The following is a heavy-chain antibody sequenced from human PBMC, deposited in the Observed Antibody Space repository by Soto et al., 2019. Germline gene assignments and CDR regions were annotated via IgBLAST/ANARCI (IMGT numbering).Heavy chain of an antibody. Sequence: QVQVVQSGAEVKKPGASVKVSCKTSGYTFSNFGINWVRQAPGQGLEWMGWINVYNGNTNYAQKLKGRVIMTTDTSTSPAYMELKSLIAEDTAMYDCASGPHRTYSGYWGQGTLVTVSS. CDR2: INVYNGNT. CDR3: ASGPHRTYSGY. V-gene: IGHV1-18*01. J-gene: IGHJ4*02. CDR1: GYTFSNFG.